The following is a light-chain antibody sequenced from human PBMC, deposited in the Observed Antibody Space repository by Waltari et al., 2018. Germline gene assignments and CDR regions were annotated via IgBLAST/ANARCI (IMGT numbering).Light chain of an antibody. CDR2: DAS. CDR3: QQYNSFSGT. Sequence: DIQMTQSPSTLSASVGDRVTISCRASQRVSRWWAWYQQKPGKAPKLLIYDASSLENGVPSRFSGSGSGTEFTLTISSLQPEDFATYYCQQYNSFSGTFGQGTRVEIK. J-gene: IGKJ1*01. CDR1: QRVSRW. V-gene: IGKV1-5*01.